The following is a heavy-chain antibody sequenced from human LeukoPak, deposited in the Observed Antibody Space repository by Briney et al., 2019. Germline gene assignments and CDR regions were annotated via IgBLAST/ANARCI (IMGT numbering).Heavy chain of an antibody. CDR3: AHLLYCSSTSCQGRDWFDP. V-gene: IGHV1-2*02. Sequence: GASVKVSCKASGYTFTGYYMHWVRQAPGQGLEWMGWINPNSGGTNYAQKFQGRVTMTRDTSISTAYMELSRLRSDDTAVYYCAHLLYCSSTSCQGRDWFDPWGQGTLVTVSS. D-gene: IGHD2-2*01. J-gene: IGHJ5*02. CDR1: GYTFTGYY. CDR2: INPNSGGT.